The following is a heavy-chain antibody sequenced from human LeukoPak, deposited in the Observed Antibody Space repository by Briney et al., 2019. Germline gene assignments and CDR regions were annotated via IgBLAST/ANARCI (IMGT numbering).Heavy chain of an antibody. CDR2: INPNSGGT. J-gene: IGHJ4*02. V-gene: IGHV1-2*04. CDR3: ARAQYYYDSSGYLHFDY. CDR1: GYTFTGYY. Sequence: ASVKVSCTASGYTFTGYYMHWVRQAPGQGLEWMGWINPNSGGTNYAQKFQGWVTMTRDTSISTAYMELSRLRSDDTAVYYCARAQYYYDSSGYLHFDYWGQGTLVTVSS. D-gene: IGHD3-22*01.